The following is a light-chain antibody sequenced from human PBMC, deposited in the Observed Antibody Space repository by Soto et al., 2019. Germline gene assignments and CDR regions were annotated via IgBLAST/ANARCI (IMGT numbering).Light chain of an antibody. Sequence: DIQMTQSPSTLSASVGDRVTITCRASQSISSWLAWYQQKPGTAPKLLLYKASMLQTGVPSRFSGSGSGTEFTLSISSLEPDDFAADYRQQYNDNWTFGQGTKVEIK. CDR2: KAS. CDR1: QSISSW. J-gene: IGKJ1*01. CDR3: QQYNDNWT. V-gene: IGKV1-5*03.